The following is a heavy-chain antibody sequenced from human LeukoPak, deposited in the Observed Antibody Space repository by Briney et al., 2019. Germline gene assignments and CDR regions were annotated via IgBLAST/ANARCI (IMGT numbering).Heavy chain of an antibody. D-gene: IGHD1-7*01. Sequence: SETLSLTCTVSDGSISGYYWGWFRQPPGKGLEWIGYAYSSGTTKYNPSLKSRLTISVDTSKNQFSLTLSSVTAVDTAVYYCARYSPFDDWNYDYWGQGTLVTVSS. CDR1: DGSISGYY. CDR3: ARYSPFDDWNYDY. CDR2: AYSSGTT. V-gene: IGHV4-59*08. J-gene: IGHJ4*02.